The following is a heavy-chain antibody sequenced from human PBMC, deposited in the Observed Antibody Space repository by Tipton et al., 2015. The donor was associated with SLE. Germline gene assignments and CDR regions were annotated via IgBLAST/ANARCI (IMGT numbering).Heavy chain of an antibody. Sequence: SLRLSCAASGFTFDDYAMHWVRQAPGKGLEWVSGISWNSGSIGYADSVKGRFTISRDNAKNSLYLQMNSLRAEDTALYYCATFKGDHWGQGTLVTVSS. CDR3: ATFKGDH. CDR2: ISWNSGSI. V-gene: IGHV3-9*01. CDR1: GFTFDDYA. J-gene: IGHJ4*02.